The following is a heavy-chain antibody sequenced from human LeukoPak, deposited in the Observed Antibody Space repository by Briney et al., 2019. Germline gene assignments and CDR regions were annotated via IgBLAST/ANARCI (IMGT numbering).Heavy chain of an antibody. Sequence: SETLSLTCTVSGDSISDYYWSWIRQPAGKGLEWIGRIYTSGSTNYNASLKSRVSMSVDTSKNQFSLKLSSVTAADTAVFYCARENSGSYREFDYWGQGTLVTVSS. CDR2: IYTSGST. CDR3: ARENSGSYREFDY. D-gene: IGHD1-26*01. CDR1: GDSISDYY. V-gene: IGHV4-4*07. J-gene: IGHJ4*02.